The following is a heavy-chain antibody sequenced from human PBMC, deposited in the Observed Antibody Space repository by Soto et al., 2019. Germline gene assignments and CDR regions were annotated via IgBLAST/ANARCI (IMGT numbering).Heavy chain of an antibody. CDR2: ISGSGGST. J-gene: IGHJ4*02. CDR1: GFTFSSYA. CDR3: AKDGECFDY. D-gene: IGHD2-21*01. Sequence: GGSLRLSCAASGFTFSSYAMSWVRQAPGKGLEWVSAISGSGGSTYYADSVKGRFTISRDNSKKTLYLQMNSLRGEDRAVYYCAKDGECFDYWGQGTLVTVSS. V-gene: IGHV3-23*01.